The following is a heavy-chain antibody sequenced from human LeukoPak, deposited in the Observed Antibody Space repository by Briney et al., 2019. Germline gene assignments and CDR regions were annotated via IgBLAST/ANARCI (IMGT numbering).Heavy chain of an antibody. J-gene: IGHJ3*02. V-gene: IGHV5-51*01. CDR3: SRPSGVVRGVIITVQAFDI. CDR1: GYSFTSYW. Sequence: GESLKISCKGSGYSFTSYWIAWVRQMPGKGLEWMGIIYPGDSDTRYSPSFQGQVTISAGKSISTAYLQWNSLKASDTAMYYCSRPSGVVRGVIITVQAFDIWGQGTMVTVSS. D-gene: IGHD3-10*01. CDR2: IYPGDSDT.